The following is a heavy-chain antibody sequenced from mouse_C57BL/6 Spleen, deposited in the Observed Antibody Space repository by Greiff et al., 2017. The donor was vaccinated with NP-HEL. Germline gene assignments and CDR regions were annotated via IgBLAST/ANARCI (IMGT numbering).Heavy chain of an antibody. J-gene: IGHJ3*01. CDR1: GYTFTSYW. CDR2: IYPSDSET. CDR3: ARLGWFGY. Sequence: QVHVKQPGAELVRPGSSVKLSCKASGYTFTSYWMDWVKLRPGQGLEWVGNIYPSDSETHYNQKFNDKVTLTVDKSSSTAYMQLSSLTSEDSAVYYCARLGWFGYWGQGTLVTVSA. V-gene: IGHV1-61*01.